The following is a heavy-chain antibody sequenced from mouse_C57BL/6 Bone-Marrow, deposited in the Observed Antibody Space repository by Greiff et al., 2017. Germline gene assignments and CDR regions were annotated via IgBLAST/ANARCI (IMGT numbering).Heavy chain of an antibody. V-gene: IGHV1-72*01. CDR3: ERAPLDGYYPWCFDY. J-gene: IGHJ2*01. CDR2: IDPNSGGT. D-gene: IGHD2-3*01. Sequence: QVQLQQPGAELVKPGASVKLSCKASGYTFTSYWMHWVKQRPGRGLEWIGRIDPNSGGTKYNEKFKSKATLTVDKPSSPAYMQLSSRTYEDSAVYYGERAPLDGYYPWCFDYWGQGTTLTVSS. CDR1: GYTFTSYW.